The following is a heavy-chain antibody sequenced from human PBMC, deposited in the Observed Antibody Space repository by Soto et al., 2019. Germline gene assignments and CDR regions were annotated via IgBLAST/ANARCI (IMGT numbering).Heavy chain of an antibody. CDR2: ISYDGSKK. CDR1: GVNLSTYG. J-gene: IGHJ4*02. D-gene: IGHD3-22*01. CDR3: AKEPHESSNYYYFDY. V-gene: IGHV3-30*18. Sequence: QVQLVESGGGVVQPGRSLRISCAASGVNLSTYGMHWVRQAPGKGLEWVALISYDGSKKYYADSVKGRFTISRDNSTNSLYLQMNSLRADDTAVYYCAKEPHESSNYYYFDYWGQGTLVTVSS.